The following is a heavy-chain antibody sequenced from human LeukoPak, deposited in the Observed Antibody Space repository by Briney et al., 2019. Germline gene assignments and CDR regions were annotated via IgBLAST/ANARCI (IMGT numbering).Heavy chain of an antibody. J-gene: IGHJ3*02. Sequence: KTSETLSLTCAVSGYSISSGYYWGWIRPPPGKGLEWIVSMYHSGNTFYNPSLRSRVTISIDTSKNQFSLNLSSVTAADTAVYYCARPLTDLDAFDIWGQGTMVTVSS. CDR2: MYHSGNT. CDR3: ARPLTDLDAFDI. V-gene: IGHV4-38-2*01. CDR1: GYSISSGYY. D-gene: IGHD7-27*01.